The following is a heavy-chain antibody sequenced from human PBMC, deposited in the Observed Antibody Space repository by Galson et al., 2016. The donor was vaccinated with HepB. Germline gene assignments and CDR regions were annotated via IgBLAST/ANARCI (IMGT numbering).Heavy chain of an antibody. CDR2: THYRSKWYN. CDR3: ARGNDIVVVPPAFDS. CDR1: GDSVSDRSVA. V-gene: IGHV6-1*01. D-gene: IGHD2-2*01. J-gene: IGHJ4*02. Sequence: CAISGDSVSDRSVAWNWIRQSPSRGLEWLGRTHYRSKWYNDYAVSVQGRITINPDPSKNQFSLHLNSVTPEDTALYYCARGNDIVVVPPAFDSWGQGTLVTVSS.